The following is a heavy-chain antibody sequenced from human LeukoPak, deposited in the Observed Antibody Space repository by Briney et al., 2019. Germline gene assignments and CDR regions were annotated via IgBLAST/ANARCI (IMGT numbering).Heavy chain of an antibody. Sequence: HPGGSLRLSCAASGFTFSSYSMNWVRQAPGKGLEWVSYISSSSSTIYYADSVKGRFTISRDNAKNSLYLQVNNLRAEDTAVYYCARGPNSNWSGLDFWGQGTLLTVSS. V-gene: IGHV3-48*01. D-gene: IGHD6-6*01. CDR2: ISSSSSTI. CDR1: GFTFSSYS. J-gene: IGHJ4*02. CDR3: ARGPNSNWSGLDF.